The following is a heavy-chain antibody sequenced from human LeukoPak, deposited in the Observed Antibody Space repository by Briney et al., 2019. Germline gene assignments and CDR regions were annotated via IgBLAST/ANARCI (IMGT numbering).Heavy chain of an antibody. J-gene: IGHJ5*02. V-gene: IGHV3-30-3*01. CDR2: ISYDGSNK. Sequence: SGGSLRLSCAASGFTFSSYAMHWVRQAPGKGLEWVAVISYDGSNKYYADSVKGRFTISRDNSKNTLYLQMNSLRAEDTAVYYCARDGCMLCNRPLNWFDPWGQGTLVTVSS. CDR1: GFTFSSYA. D-gene: IGHD2-8*01. CDR3: ARDGCMLCNRPLNWFDP.